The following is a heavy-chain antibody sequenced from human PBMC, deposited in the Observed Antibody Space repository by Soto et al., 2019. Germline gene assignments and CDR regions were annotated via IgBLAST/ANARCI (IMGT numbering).Heavy chain of an antibody. V-gene: IGHV3-48*02. CDR2: ISSSSSTI. J-gene: IGHJ6*02. Sequence: GGSLRLSCAASGFTFSSYSMNWVRQAPGKGLEWVSYISSSSSTIYYADSVKGRFTISRDNAKNSLYLQMNSLRDEDTAVYYCARIIVGATRANYYYGMDVWGQGTTVTVSS. D-gene: IGHD1-26*01. CDR1: GFTFSSYS. CDR3: ARIIVGATRANYYYGMDV.